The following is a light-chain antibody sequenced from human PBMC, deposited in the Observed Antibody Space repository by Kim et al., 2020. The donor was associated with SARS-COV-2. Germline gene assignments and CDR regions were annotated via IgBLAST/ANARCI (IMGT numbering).Light chain of an antibody. CDR3: QHYDDLPLS. V-gene: IGKV3-15*01. CDR1: QSVSNN. Sequence: EIVMTQSPATLSVSPGERATLSCRASQSVSNNLAWYQHKPGQAPRLLIYGASTRATGIPARFSGSGSGTEFTLTISSLQSEDFAVYYCQHYDDLPLSFGGGTKVDIK. CDR2: GAS. J-gene: IGKJ4*01.